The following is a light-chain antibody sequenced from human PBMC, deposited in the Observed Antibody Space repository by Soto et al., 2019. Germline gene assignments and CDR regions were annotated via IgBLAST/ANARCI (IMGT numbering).Light chain of an antibody. CDR3: QQRSNWPPKIT. V-gene: IGKV3-11*01. CDR2: DAS. Sequence: VLTQSPATLSLSSGEIVTLPCSACPVVDSNLAWCRQKPGQAPRLLIYDASNRATGIPARFSGSGSGTDFNLTISSLEPEDFAVYYCQQRSNWPPKITFGQGTKVDIK. CDR1: PVVDSN. J-gene: IGKJ1*01.